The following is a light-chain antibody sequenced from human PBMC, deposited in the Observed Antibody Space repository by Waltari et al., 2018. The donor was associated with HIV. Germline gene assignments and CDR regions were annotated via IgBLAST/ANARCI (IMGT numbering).Light chain of an antibody. Sequence: DIQMTQSPSTLSAYVGDSVTLTCRPSQSTSGWLAWYQQKPGKAPKLLFYRAPSLERGVPSRFSGSGSGSEFTLTISSLQPDDFASYYCQQYNTNSPRTFGQGTKVEIK. J-gene: IGKJ1*01. CDR1: QSTSGW. CDR3: QQYNTNSPRT. CDR2: RAP. V-gene: IGKV1-5*03.